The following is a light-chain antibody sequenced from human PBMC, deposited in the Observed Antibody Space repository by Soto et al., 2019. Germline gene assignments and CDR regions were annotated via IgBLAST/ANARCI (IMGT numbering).Light chain of an antibody. CDR3: SSYTACTTYV. CDR1: NSDVGAYSY. V-gene: IGLV2-14*03. CDR2: DVG. J-gene: IGLJ1*01. Sequence: QSVLTQPASVSGSPGQSITISCTGTNSDVGAYSYVSWYQQYPGKAPKLLIYDVGARPSGISDRFSGSKSGNTASLTISGLQAEDEDDYYCSSYTACTTYVFGSGTKLTVL.